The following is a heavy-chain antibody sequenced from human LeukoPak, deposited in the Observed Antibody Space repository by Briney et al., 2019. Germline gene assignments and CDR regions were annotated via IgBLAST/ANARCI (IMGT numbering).Heavy chain of an antibody. CDR3: ARAKWLVTPFDY. CDR1: GFTFSDYY. CDR2: ISSSSSYT. Sequence: GGSLRLSCAASGFTFSDYYMSWIRQAPGKGLEWVSYISSSSSYTNYADAVKGRFTISRDNAKNSLYLQMNSLRAEDTAVYYCARAKWLVTPFDYWGQGTLVTVSS. D-gene: IGHD6-19*01. V-gene: IGHV3-11*05. J-gene: IGHJ4*02.